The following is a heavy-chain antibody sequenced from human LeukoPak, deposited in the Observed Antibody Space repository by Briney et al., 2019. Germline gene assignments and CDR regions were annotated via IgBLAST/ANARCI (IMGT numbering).Heavy chain of an antibody. CDR1: GGSISSYY. J-gene: IGHJ6*03. V-gene: IGHV4-4*07. Sequence: SETLSLTCTVSGGSISSYYWSWIRQPAGKGLEWIGRIYTSGSTSNNPSLKSRVTMSVDTSKNQFSLKLSSVTAADAAVYYCARDAVTTYSRYFYYYMDVWGKGTTVTVSS. CDR2: IYTSGST. D-gene: IGHD4-17*01. CDR3: ARDAVTTYSRYFYYYMDV.